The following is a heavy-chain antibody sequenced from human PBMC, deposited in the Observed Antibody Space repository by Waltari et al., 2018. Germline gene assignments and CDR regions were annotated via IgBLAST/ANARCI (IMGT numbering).Heavy chain of an antibody. Sequence: QVQLVESGGGVVQPGRSLRLSCAASGFTFSSYAMHWVRQAPGKGLEWLAVIAYDARTKSYADSVMGRFTISRDNSKNTLYLQMNSLRAEDTAVYYCARDGVIVGAISWFDPWGQGTLVTVSS. CDR2: IAYDARTK. V-gene: IGHV3-30*01. CDR3: ARDGVIVGAISWFDP. J-gene: IGHJ5*02. CDR1: GFTFSSYA. D-gene: IGHD1-26*01.